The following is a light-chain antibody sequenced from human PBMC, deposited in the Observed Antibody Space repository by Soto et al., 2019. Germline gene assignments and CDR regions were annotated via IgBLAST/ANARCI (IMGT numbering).Light chain of an antibody. V-gene: IGKV2-28*01. CDR3: MQALQTPLT. J-gene: IGKJ4*01. CDR2: LGS. CDR1: QSLLHSNGYNY. Sequence: DIVMTQSPLSLPVTPGEPASISCRSSQSLLHSNGYNYLDWYLRKPGQSPQLLIYLGSNRASGVPDRFSGSGSGTDFTLKISRVEAEDVGVYYCMQALQTPLTFGGGTKLEIK.